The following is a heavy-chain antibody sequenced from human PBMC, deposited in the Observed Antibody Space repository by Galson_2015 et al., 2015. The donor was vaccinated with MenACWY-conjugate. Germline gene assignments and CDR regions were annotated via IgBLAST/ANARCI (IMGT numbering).Heavy chain of an antibody. J-gene: IGHJ5*02. CDR1: GFTFSTYW. D-gene: IGHD3-16*01. CDR3: VRCNVVGGVYAFDP. Sequence: SLRLSCAASGFTFSTYWMTWVRQAPGKGLEWVANIKQDGSERYYVDSVKGRFTISRDNAKNSLYLQMNSLRDEDMAVYYCVRCNVVGGVYAFDPWGQGTLVTVSS. V-gene: IGHV3-7*03. CDR2: IKQDGSER.